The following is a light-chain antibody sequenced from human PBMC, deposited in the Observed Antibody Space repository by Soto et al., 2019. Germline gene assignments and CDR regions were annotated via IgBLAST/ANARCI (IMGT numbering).Light chain of an antibody. CDR2: NAS. CDR3: QHNNSYSEA. CDR1: QTISSW. Sequence: DSQTTKSPSTLSGSVGDRVTITCRASQTISSWLAWYQQKPGKAPKLLIYNASTLKSGVPSRFSGSGSGTEFTLTISSLQPDDFATYYCQHNNSYSEAFGQGTKVDIK. J-gene: IGKJ1*01. V-gene: IGKV1-5*03.